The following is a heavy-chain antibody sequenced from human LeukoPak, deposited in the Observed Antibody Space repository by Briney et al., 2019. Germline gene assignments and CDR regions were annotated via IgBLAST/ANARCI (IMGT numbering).Heavy chain of an antibody. V-gene: IGHV4-39*07. D-gene: IGHD6-13*01. CDR2: IYYSGST. CDR1: GASISTSSYY. Sequence: SETLSLTSTVSGASISTSSYYWGWVRQPPGKGLEWIGSIYYSGSTYYNPSLKSRVTISVDTSKNQFSLKLSSVTAADTAVYYCVLAVAPVYFDYWGQGTLVTVSS. J-gene: IGHJ4*02. CDR3: VLAVAPVYFDY.